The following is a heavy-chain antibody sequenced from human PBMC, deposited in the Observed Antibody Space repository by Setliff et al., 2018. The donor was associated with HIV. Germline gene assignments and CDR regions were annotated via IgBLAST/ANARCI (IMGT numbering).Heavy chain of an antibody. CDR3: ARAYNYSNYFHYYMDV. CDR2: IYYSGST. J-gene: IGHJ6*03. CDR1: GDSISDYY. D-gene: IGHD4-4*01. Sequence: SETLSLTCNVSGDSISDYYWTWIRQPPGKGLEWIGYIYYSGSTNYNPSLKSRVTISVDTSKNQFSLKLSSLTAAGTAVYYCARAYNYSNYFHYYMDVWGKGTTVTVSS. V-gene: IGHV4-59*01.